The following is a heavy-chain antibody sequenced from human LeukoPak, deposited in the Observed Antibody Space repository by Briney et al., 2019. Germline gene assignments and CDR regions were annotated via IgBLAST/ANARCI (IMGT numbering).Heavy chain of an antibody. Sequence: ASETLSLTCTVSGGPISSYYWSWIRQPPGKGLEWIGYIYYSGSTNYNPSLKSRVTISVDTSKNQFSLKLSSVTAADTAVYYCARVRGYYDSSGYYYYYGMDVWGQGTTVTVSS. CDR2: IYYSGST. CDR1: GGPISSYY. V-gene: IGHV4-59*01. CDR3: ARVRGYYDSSGYYYYYGMDV. D-gene: IGHD3-22*01. J-gene: IGHJ6*02.